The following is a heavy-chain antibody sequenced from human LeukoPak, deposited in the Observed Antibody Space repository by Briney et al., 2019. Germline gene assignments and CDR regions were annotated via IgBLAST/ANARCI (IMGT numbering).Heavy chain of an antibody. CDR2: IYPDDSDA. CDR3: ARGAYGSGSYYNYYGMDV. J-gene: IGHJ6*02. V-gene: IGHV5-51*01. D-gene: IGHD3-10*01. CDR1: GYNFGTRW. Sequence: PGESLKISCKGSGYNFGTRWVAWVRQMPGKGLEWMGIIYPDDSDARYSPPFQGQVTISADKSINTAYLQWSSLKASDTAIYFCARGAYGSGSYYNYYGMDVWGQGTTVTVSS.